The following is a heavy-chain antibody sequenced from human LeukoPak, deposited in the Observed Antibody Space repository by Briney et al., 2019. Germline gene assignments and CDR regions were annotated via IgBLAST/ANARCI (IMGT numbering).Heavy chain of an antibody. D-gene: IGHD6-6*01. CDR2: INHNGST. V-gene: IGHV4-34*01. CDR3: ATGINSSSVWFDP. CDR1: GGSFSGYY. Sequence: SETLSLTCAVYGGSFSGYYWSWIRQPPGKGLEWIGEINHNGSTNYNPSLKSRVTISVDTSKNQFSLKLSSVTAADTAVYYCATGINSSSVWFDPWGQGTLVTVSS. J-gene: IGHJ5*02.